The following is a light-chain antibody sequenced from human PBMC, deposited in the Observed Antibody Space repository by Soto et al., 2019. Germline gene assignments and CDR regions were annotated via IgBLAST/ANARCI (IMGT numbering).Light chain of an antibody. CDR1: QSVSSY. CDR3: QHRSNWPPLT. J-gene: IGKJ3*01. Sequence: EIVLTQSPATLSLSPGERATLSCRASQSVSSYLAWYQQKPGQAPRLLIYDASNRATGIPARFSGSGSGTDFTLTISSLEPDDFAVYYCQHRSNWPPLTFGPGTKVDIK. V-gene: IGKV3-11*01. CDR2: DAS.